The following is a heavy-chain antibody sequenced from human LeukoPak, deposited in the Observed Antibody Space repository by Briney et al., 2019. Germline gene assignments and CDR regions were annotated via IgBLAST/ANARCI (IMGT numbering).Heavy chain of an antibody. V-gene: IGHV4-34*01. CDR2: INHSGST. CDR3: ARYDSSGYYPFDY. Sequence: SETLSLTCAVYGGSFSGYYWSWIRQPPGKGLEWIGEINHSGSTNYNPSLKSRVTISVDTSKNQFSLKLSSVTAADTAVYYCARYDSSGYYPFDYWGQRTLVTVSS. CDR1: GGSFSGYY. J-gene: IGHJ4*02. D-gene: IGHD3-22*01.